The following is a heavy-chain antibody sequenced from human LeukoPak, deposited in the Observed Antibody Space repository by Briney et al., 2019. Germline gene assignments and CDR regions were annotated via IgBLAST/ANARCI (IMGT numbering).Heavy chain of an antibody. J-gene: IGHJ4*02. D-gene: IGHD6-19*01. V-gene: IGHV3-33*01. CDR2: IWYDGSNK. CDR1: GFTFSSHG. Sequence: GGSLRLSCAASGFTFSSHGMHWVRQAPGKGLEWVAVIWYDGSNKYYADSVKGRFTISRDNSKNTLYLQMNSLRVEDTAVYYCAGSVAVAGTIDYWGQGTLVTVSS. CDR3: AGSVAVAGTIDY.